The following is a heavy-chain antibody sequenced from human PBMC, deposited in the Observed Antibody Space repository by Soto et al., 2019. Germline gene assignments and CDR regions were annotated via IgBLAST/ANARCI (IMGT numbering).Heavy chain of an antibody. CDR2: SKNKADSYTT. D-gene: IGHD3-10*01. Sequence: EVQLVESGGGLVQPGGSLGVSCAASGFTFSDHYMDWVRQAPGKGLEWVGRSKNKADSYTTEYAASVKGRFTISRDGSKNSLFLQMNSLKTEDTAVYYCTVWGSGNDFGAAWGQGILVTVSS. CDR3: TVWGSGNDFGAA. CDR1: GFTFSDHY. V-gene: IGHV3-72*01. J-gene: IGHJ4*02.